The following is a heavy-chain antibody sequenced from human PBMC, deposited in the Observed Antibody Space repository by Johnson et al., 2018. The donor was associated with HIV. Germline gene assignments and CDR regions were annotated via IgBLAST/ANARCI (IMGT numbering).Heavy chain of an antibody. CDR3: ARMMYSRGAFDI. CDR2: IGTAGAT. J-gene: IGHJ3*02. V-gene: IGHV3-13*01. CDR1: GFTFSNYD. D-gene: IGHD6-13*01. Sequence: MQLVESGGGLIQPGGSLRLSCAASGFTFSNYDMYWVRQATGKGLEWVSGIGTAGATHYADSVKGRFTISRENAKNSLYLQMNSLRAGDTAVYYCARMMYSRGAFDIWGQGTMVTVSS.